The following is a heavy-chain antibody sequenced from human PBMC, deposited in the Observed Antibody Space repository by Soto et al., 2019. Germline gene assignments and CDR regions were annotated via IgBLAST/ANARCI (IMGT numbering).Heavy chain of an antibody. CDR2: ISGDNGST. V-gene: IGHV1-18*01. CDR1: GYTFNMYG. J-gene: IGHJ4*02. Sequence: ASVKVSCKASGYTFNMYGINWVRQAPGHGLEWIGWISGDNGSTNCAQNLQGRVTMTTDTSTSTAYMELRSLTFDDTAVYYCARVQGFAAGTSDYWGQGTLVTVSS. D-gene: IGHD6-13*01. CDR3: ARVQGFAAGTSDY.